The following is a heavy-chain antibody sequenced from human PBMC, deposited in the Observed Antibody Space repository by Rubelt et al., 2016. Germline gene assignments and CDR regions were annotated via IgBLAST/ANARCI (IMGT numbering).Heavy chain of an antibody. CDR3: ARPSDYGDYIGY. CDR1: GGSFSGFY. J-gene: IGHJ4*02. D-gene: IGHD4-17*01. Sequence: QVQLQERGAGLLKPSETLSLTCAVYGGSFSGFYWGWIRQSPGKGLEWIGEINHSGSTYYNPSLKSRVTISVDTSKNQFSRRLSAVTAADTAVYYCARPSDYGDYIGYWGRGTPVTVSS. V-gene: IGHV4-34*02. CDR2: INHSGST.